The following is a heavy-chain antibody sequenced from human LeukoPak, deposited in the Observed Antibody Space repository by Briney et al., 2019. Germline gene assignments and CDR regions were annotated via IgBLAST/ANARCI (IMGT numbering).Heavy chain of an antibody. CDR3: APFNHDQNMFDQ. J-gene: IGHJ4*02. V-gene: IGHV1-2*02. D-gene: IGHD2/OR15-2a*01. CDR1: GYTFTDYY. CDR2: VIPSSGGT. Sequence: ASVKVSCKASGYTFTDYYMHWVRQAPGQGLELMGWVIPSSGGTTYAEKFQDRVAMTRDTSISTAYMELTRLTSDDTAVYYCAPFNHDQNMFDQWGQGTLVTVSS.